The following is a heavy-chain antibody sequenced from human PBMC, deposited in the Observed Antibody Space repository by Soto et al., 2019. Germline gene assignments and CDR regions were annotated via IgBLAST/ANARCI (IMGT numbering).Heavy chain of an antibody. CDR3: ARVVVGPTNWFDP. D-gene: IGHD2-21*01. CDR2: INHSGNT. CDR1: CGSFKAYY. V-gene: IGHV4-34*01. Sequence: SETLSLTCAVYCGSFKAYYWSWIRQPPGKGLEWIGEINHSGNTHYNSALKSRVTISVDTSKNQFSLNLTSATAADTAVYYCARVVVGPTNWFDPWGQGTLVTVSS. J-gene: IGHJ5*02.